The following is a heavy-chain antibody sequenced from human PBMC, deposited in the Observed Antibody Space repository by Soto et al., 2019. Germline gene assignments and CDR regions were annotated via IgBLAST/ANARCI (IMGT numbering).Heavy chain of an antibody. V-gene: IGHV4-31*03. CDR3: AWAHRRHDFCCWFDP. Sequence: SETLSLTCTVSGGSISSGGYYWSWIRQHPGKGLEWIGYIYYSGSTYYNPSLKSRVTISVDTSKNQFSLKLSSVTAADTALYYCAWAHRRHDFCCWFDPWGQGTLVTVSS. J-gene: IGHJ5*02. CDR2: IYYSGST. CDR1: GGSISSGGYY. D-gene: IGHD3-3*01.